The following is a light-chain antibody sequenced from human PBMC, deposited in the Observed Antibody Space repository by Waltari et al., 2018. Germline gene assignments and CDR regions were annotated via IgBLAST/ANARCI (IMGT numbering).Light chain of an antibody. CDR1: QSISKY. CDR2: HAS. J-gene: IGKJ1*01. CDR3: QHYVSLPVT. Sequence: EIVLTQSPGTLSLSSGERATLSCRTSQSISKYLAWYQQKPGQAPRPLIYHASSRATGIPDRFSGSGSWKDFRLTISRLEPEDFAVYYCQHYVSLPVTFGQGTKVEIK. V-gene: IGKV3-20*01.